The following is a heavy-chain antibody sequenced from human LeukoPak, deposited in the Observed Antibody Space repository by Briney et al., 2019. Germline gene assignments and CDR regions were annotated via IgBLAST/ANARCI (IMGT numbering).Heavy chain of an antibody. CDR2: ISYDGSNK. CDR3: ARDPMGWLQGGYDY. J-gene: IGHJ4*02. CDR1: GFTFSSYA. Sequence: GRSLRLSCAASGFTFSSYAMHWVRQAPGKGLEWVAVISYDGSNKYYADSVKGRFTISRDNSKNTLYLQMNSLRAEDAAVYYCARDPMGWLQGGYDYWGQGTLVTVSS. V-gene: IGHV3-30-3*01. D-gene: IGHD5-24*01.